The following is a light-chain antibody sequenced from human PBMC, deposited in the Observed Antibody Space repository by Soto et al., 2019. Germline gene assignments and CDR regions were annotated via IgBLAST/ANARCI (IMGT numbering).Light chain of an antibody. V-gene: IGLV2-14*01. J-gene: IGLJ1*01. CDR1: SSDVGGYNY. CDR2: EVS. CDR3: GSYTSTSTFV. Sequence: QSVLTQPASVSGSPGQSIAISCTGTSSDVGGYNYVSWYQQHPGKAPKLLLSEVSNRPSGVSNRFSGSKSGNTASLTISGLQAEDEADYYCGSYTSTSTFVFGTGTKVTVL.